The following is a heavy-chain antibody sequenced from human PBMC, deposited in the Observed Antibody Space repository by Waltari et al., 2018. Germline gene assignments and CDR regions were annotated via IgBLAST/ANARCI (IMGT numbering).Heavy chain of an antibody. Sequence: QAQLQQWGAGLLKPSETLSLTCAVYGGSFSGFYWNWIRQPPGRGLEWIGEINHSGSTNYSPSLKSRVTIELDTSRNHFSLKLSSVTAADTAVYYCARADRGPRFTSGSSATPDWGPWGQGTLVTVSS. CDR2: INHSGST. D-gene: IGHD1-26*01. V-gene: IGHV4-34*01. CDR1: GGSFSGFY. J-gene: IGHJ5*02. CDR3: ARADRGPRFTSGSSATPDWGP.